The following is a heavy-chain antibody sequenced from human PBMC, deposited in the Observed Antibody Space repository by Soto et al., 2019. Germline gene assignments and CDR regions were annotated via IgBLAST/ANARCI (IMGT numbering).Heavy chain of an antibody. Sequence: QVQLVESGGGVVQPGRSLRLSCAASGFTFSSYGMHWVRQAPGKGLEWVAVIWYDGSNKYYADSVKGRFTISRDNSKNTQYLQMNSLRSEDTAVYYCARDRLKGDGETHYYYGMDVWGQGTTVTVSS. D-gene: IGHD3-10*01. CDR3: ARDRLKGDGETHYYYGMDV. CDR2: IWYDGSNK. J-gene: IGHJ6*02. CDR1: GFTFSSYG. V-gene: IGHV3-33*01.